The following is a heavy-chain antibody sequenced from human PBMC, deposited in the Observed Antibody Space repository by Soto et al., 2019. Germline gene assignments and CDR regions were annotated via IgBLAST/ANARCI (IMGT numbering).Heavy chain of an antibody. V-gene: IGHV4-31*03. D-gene: IGHD2-8*02. Sequence: KPSETLSLTCTVSGGSISSGGYYWSWIRQHPGKGLEWIGYIYYSGSTYYNPSLKSRVTISVDTSKKQFSLKLTSVTAADTAVYYCARDKITGLFDYWGQGTLVTVS. CDR1: GGSISSGGYY. CDR2: IYYSGST. J-gene: IGHJ4*02. CDR3: ARDKITGLFDY.